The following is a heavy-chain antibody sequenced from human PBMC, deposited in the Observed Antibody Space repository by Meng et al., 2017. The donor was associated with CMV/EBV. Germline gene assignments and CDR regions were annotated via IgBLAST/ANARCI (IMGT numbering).Heavy chain of an antibody. Sequence: TLTSYDINWVRQTTGQGLEWMGWMNPNSGNTGYAQKFQGRVTITMNTAISTAYMELSSLRSEDTAVYYCARGSAEAGSTGGAAGLFDYWGQGTLVTVSS. V-gene: IGHV1-8*03. CDR1: TLTSYD. J-gene: IGHJ4*02. CDR3: ARGSAEAGSTGGAAGLFDY. CDR2: MNPNSGNT. D-gene: IGHD6-13*01.